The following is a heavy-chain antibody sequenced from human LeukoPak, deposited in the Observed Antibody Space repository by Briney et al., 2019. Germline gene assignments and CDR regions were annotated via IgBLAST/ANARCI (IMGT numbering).Heavy chain of an antibody. CDR1: GGSISSGDYY. J-gene: IGHJ4*02. D-gene: IGHD3-3*01. Sequence: SQTLSLTCTVSGGSISSGDYYWSWVRQPPGKGLEWIGYIYYSGSTYYNPSLKSRVTISADTSKNQFSLKLSSVTAADTAVYYCARSDRITIFGVVIAFDYWGQGTLVTVSS. V-gene: IGHV4-30-4*08. CDR3: ARSDRITIFGVVIAFDY. CDR2: IYYSGST.